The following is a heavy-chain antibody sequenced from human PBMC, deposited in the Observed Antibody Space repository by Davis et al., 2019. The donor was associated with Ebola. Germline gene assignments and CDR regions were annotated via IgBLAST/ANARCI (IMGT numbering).Heavy chain of an antibody. V-gene: IGHV4-61*01. D-gene: IGHD1-26*01. CDR2: IYYSGTT. J-gene: IGHJ4*02. CDR1: GGSISSSSYY. CDR3: ARDYSGTYYQY. Sequence: SETLSLTCTVSGGSISSSSYYYNWIRQPPGRGLEWIGYIYYSGTTNYNPSLKSRVTISRDTSKNQFSLNLSSVTAADTAMYYCARDYSGTYYQYWGQGTLVTVSS.